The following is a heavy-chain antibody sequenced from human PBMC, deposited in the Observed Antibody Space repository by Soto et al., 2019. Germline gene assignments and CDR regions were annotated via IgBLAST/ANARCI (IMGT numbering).Heavy chain of an antibody. CDR2: IYTSGST. J-gene: IGHJ4*02. CDR1: GGSISSYY. D-gene: IGHD3-10*01. CDR3: AREPITMVRVYYFDY. V-gene: IGHV4-4*07. Sequence: QVQLQESGPGLVKPLETLSLTCTVSGGSISSYYWSWIRQPAGKGLEWIGRIYTSGSTNYNPSLKSRVTMSVDTSKNQFSLKLSSVTAADTAVYYCAREPITMVRVYYFDYWGQGTLVTVSS.